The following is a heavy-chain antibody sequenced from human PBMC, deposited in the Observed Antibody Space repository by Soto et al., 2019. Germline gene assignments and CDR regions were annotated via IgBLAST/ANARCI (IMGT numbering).Heavy chain of an antibody. CDR1: GGSISSSSYY. V-gene: IGHV4-39*01. Sequence: SETLSLTCTVSGGSISSSSYYWGWIRQPPGKGLEWIGSIYYSGSTYYNPSLKSRVTISVDTSKNQFSLKLSSVTAADTAVYYCARHRCSGGSCYSGDWFDPWGQGTLVTV. CDR3: ARHRCSGGSCYSGDWFDP. D-gene: IGHD2-15*01. CDR2: IYYSGST. J-gene: IGHJ5*02.